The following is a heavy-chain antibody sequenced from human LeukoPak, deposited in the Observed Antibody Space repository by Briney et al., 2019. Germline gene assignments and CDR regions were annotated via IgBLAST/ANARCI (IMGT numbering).Heavy chain of an antibody. D-gene: IGHD3-22*01. CDR3: ARPVEYDSSGYWRAEYFQH. J-gene: IGHJ1*01. V-gene: IGHV1-8*01. CDR2: MNPNSGNT. Sequence: ASVKVSCKASGYTFTSYDINWVRQATGQGLEWMGWMNPNSGNTGYAQKFQGRVTMTRNTSISTAYMEPSSLRSEDTAVYYCARPVEYDSSGYWRAEYFQHWGQGTLVTVSS. CDR1: GYTFTSYD.